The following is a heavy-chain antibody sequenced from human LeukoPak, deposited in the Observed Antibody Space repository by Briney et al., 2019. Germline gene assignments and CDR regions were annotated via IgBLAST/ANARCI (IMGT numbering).Heavy chain of an antibody. V-gene: IGHV3-30*18. Sequence: GGSLRLSCAASGFTFSDHYMDWVRQAPGKGLEWVAVISYDGSNKYYTDSVKGRFTISRDNSKNTLYLQMNSLRAEDTAVYYCANTYYYDSSGYPHDAFDIWGQGTMLTVSS. CDR2: ISYDGSNK. J-gene: IGHJ3*02. CDR1: GFTFSDHY. CDR3: ANTYYYDSSGYPHDAFDI. D-gene: IGHD3-22*01.